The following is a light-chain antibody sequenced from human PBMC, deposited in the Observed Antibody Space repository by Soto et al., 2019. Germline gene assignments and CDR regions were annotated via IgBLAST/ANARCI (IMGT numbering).Light chain of an antibody. Sequence: DIVMTQSPDSLAVSLGERATINCKSSQSVLYNSNNKNYLAWYQQKPGQPPKLLFYWASARESGVPDRFSGCGSGKDFTLTISSMQAEDVAIYHCQQYYVIPVTFGGGTKVEIK. CDR3: QQYYVIPVT. CDR2: WAS. J-gene: IGKJ4*01. CDR1: QSVLYNSNNKNY. V-gene: IGKV4-1*01.